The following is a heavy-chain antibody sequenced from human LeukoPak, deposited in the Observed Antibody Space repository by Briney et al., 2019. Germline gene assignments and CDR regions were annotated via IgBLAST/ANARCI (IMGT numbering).Heavy chain of an antibody. Sequence: GGSLRLSCAASGFTFSSYAMSWVRQAPGKGLEWVSAISGSGGSTYYADSVKGRFTISRDNSKNTLYLQMNSLRAEDTAVYYCANSLVLHFGERGGQGTLVTVSS. CDR3: ANSLVLHFGER. D-gene: IGHD3-10*01. V-gene: IGHV3-23*01. CDR2: ISGSGGST. CDR1: GFTFSSYA. J-gene: IGHJ4*02.